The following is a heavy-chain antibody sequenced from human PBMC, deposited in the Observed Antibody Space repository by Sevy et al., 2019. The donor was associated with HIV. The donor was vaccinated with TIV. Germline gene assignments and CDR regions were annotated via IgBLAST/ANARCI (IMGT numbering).Heavy chain of an antibody. D-gene: IGHD2-2*01. J-gene: IGHJ3*01. CDR1: GVTISNYA. V-gene: IGHV3-74*01. CDR3: AREGDTVLVPTAVDAFDF. Sequence: GGSLRLSCATSGVTISNYAMNWVRQAPGKGLVWVSRIKTDGSSRDSADSVKGRFFSSRDNAKNLVYLQMDSLRAEDTAVYYCAREGDTVLVPTAVDAFDFWGQGTMVTVSS. CDR2: IKTDGSSR.